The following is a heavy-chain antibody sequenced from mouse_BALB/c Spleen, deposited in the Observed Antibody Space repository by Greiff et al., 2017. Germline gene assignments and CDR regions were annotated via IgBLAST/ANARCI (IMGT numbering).Heavy chain of an antibody. CDR3: ARNPLYDYAAY. Sequence: QVQLKQSGVELVRPGTSVKVSCKASGYAFTNYLIEWVKQRPGQGLEWIGVINPGSGGTNYNEKFKGKATLTADKSSSTAYMQLSSLTSDDSAVYFCARNPLYDYAAYWGQGTLVTVSA. CDR1: GYAFTNYL. J-gene: IGHJ3*01. D-gene: IGHD2-4*01. CDR2: INPGSGGT. V-gene: IGHV1-54*01.